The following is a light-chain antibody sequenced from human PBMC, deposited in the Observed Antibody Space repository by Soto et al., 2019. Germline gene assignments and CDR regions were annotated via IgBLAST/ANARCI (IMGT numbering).Light chain of an antibody. V-gene: IGLV2-14*01. Sequence: QSALTQPPSVSGSPGQSITISCTGTSSDVGGYNHVSWYQHSPGKAPKLILFAVSDRPSGVSHRFSGSKSGNTASLTISGLQADDEADYYCCSYTSLSTVVFGGGTKVTVL. J-gene: IGLJ2*01. CDR1: SSDVGGYNH. CDR3: CSYTSLSTVV. CDR2: AVS.